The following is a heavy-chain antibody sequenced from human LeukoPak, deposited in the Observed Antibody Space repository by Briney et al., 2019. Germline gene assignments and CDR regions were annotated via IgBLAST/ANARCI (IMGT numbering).Heavy chain of an antibody. J-gene: IGHJ6*03. Sequence: GGSLRLSRAASRFTFSNYWMRWGRQAPGHGLEWGANIEQTGNQTYYVDSVQGRFTISRDNAQNTLYLPMNSLRAEHTAVYYCSREPGGIAGASTPNYYGYMDVWGKETTVTVSS. CDR2: IEQTGNQT. CDR3: SREPGGIAGASTPNYYGYMDV. D-gene: IGHD6-13*01. V-gene: IGHV3-7*03. CDR1: RFTFSNYW.